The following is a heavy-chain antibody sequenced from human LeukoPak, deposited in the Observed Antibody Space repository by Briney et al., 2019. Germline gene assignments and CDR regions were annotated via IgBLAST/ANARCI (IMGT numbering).Heavy chain of an antibody. CDR3: AREGAYYSDY. Sequence: PGGSLRLSCAASGFTFSSYEMIWVCQAPGKGLEWISYISKSGGGSITYYADSVKGRFTISRDNAKNTLYLQMNSLRAEDTAVYYCAREGAYYSDYWGRGTLVTVSS. CDR1: GFTFSSYE. V-gene: IGHV3-48*03. CDR2: ISKSGGGSIT. J-gene: IGHJ4*02. D-gene: IGHD1-26*01.